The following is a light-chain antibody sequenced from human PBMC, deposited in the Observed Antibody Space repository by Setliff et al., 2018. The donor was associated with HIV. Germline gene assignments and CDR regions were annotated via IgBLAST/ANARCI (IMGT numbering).Light chain of an antibody. V-gene: IGLV2-14*03. Sequence: QSALAQPASVSGSPGQSITISCTGISSDVGGYYSVSWYQQHPGKAPKLMIYDVINRPSGVSNRFSGSRSGNTASLTISGLQVEDEADYYCSSSTTSSTLYVFGPGTKVTVL. CDR2: DVI. J-gene: IGLJ1*01. CDR3: SSSTTSSTLYV. CDR1: SSDVGGYYS.